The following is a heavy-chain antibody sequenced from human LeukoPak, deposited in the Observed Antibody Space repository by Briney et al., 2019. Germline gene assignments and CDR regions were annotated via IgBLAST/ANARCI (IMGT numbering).Heavy chain of an antibody. J-gene: IGHJ4*02. CDR1: GGSISSCSYY. V-gene: IGHV4-61*02. CDR2: IYTSGST. CDR3: ARDLQSGYSYGYYY. Sequence: SQTLSLTCTVSGGSISSCSYYWSWIRQPAGKGLEWIGRIYTSGSTNYNPSLKSRVTISVDTSKNQFSLKLSSVTAADTAVYYCARDLQSGYSYGYYYWGQGTLVTVSS. D-gene: IGHD5-18*01.